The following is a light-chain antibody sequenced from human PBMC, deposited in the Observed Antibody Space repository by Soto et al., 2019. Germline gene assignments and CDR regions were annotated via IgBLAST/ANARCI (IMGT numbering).Light chain of an antibody. J-gene: IGKJ3*01. Sequence: EIVLTQSPGILSLSPGERASLSCRASQSISSAYIAWYQQKPGQTPRLLIYGPHTRATGIPDRFSGSGSGTDFTLTISRLEPEDFAVYYCQQYGNSGVTFGPGTKVDI. CDR2: GPH. CDR1: QSISSAY. CDR3: QQYGNSGVT. V-gene: IGKV3-20*01.